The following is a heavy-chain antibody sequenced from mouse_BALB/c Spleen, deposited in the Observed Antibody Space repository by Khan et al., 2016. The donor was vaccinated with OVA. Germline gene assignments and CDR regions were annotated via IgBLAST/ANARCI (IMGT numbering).Heavy chain of an antibody. D-gene: IGHD1-2*01. CDR2: INPGSGDI. V-gene: IGHV1-77*01. Sequence: QVQLQQSGAELARPGASVKLSCKASGYTFTDYYINWVKQRTGQGLEWIGEINPGSGDIYYNEKFKGQATLTVDKSSSTAYMQLSSLTSEDSAVYFCGRENYVGYTFAYWGRGALVAVSA. CDR1: GYTFTDYY. CDR3: GRENYVGYTFAY. J-gene: IGHJ3*01.